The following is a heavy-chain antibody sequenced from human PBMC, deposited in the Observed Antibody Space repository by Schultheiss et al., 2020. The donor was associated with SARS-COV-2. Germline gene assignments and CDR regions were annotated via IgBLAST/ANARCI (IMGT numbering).Heavy chain of an antibody. CDR2: ISYDGSNK. D-gene: IGHD3-3*01. CDR1: GFTFSSYG. Sequence: GGSLRLSCAASGFTFSSYGMHWVRQAPGKGLEWVAVISYDGSNKYYADSVKGRFTISRDNSKNTLYLQMNRLRAEDTAVYYCARDTPLYDFWSGYYVSSYYYYYMDVWGKGTTVTVSS. V-gene: IGHV3-30*03. CDR3: ARDTPLYDFWSGYYVSSYYYYYMDV. J-gene: IGHJ6*03.